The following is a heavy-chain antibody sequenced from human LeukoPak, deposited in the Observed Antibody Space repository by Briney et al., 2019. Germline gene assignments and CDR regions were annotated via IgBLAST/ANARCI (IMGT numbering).Heavy chain of an antibody. D-gene: IGHD1-1*01. CDR3: ARDHNYAFDN. J-gene: IGHJ4*02. CDR2: IGIDRGNT. CDR1: GFPFIEYS. Sequence: GGSLRLSCTASGFPFIEYSMNWVRQAPGKGLEWISYIGIDRGNTKYSDSVRGRFTISTDKAKNSLYLQMNSLRVEDTAVYYCARDHNYAFDNWGQRTLVSVAS. V-gene: IGHV3-48*01.